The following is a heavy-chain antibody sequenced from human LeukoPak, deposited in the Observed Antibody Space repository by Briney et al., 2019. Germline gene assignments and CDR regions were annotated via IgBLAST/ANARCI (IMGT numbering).Heavy chain of an antibody. CDR3: ARHGAGGSAYSGLDY. J-gene: IGHJ4*02. CDR1: GGSVSSSGYY. CDR2: ISYSGST. V-gene: IGHV4-39*01. D-gene: IGHD6-25*01. Sequence: PSETLSLTCTVSGGSVSSSGYYWGWVRQPPGKGLEWIGTISYSGSTYFKPSLKSRVTISVDTSKNHFSLKLSSVTAADTAVYYCARHGAGGSAYSGLDYWGQGTLVTVSS.